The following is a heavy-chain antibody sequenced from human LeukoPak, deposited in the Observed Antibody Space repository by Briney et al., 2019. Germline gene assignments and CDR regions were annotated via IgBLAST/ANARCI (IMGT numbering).Heavy chain of an antibody. Sequence: PGRSLRLSCAASGFTFSSYGMHWVRQAPGKGLEWVAVISYDGSNKYYADSVKGRFTISRDNSKNTLYLQMNSLRAEDTAVYYCAKEGIAVADFQHWGQGTLVTVSS. CDR2: ISYDGSNK. D-gene: IGHD6-19*01. J-gene: IGHJ1*01. CDR3: AKEGIAVADFQH. CDR1: GFTFSSYG. V-gene: IGHV3-30*18.